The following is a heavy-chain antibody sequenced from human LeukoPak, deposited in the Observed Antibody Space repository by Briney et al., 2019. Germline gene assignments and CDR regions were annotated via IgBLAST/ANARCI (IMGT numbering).Heavy chain of an antibody. CDR1: GGSISSGDYY. V-gene: IGHV4-30-4*02. CDR2: IHYSGST. Sequence: SETLSLTCTVSGGSISSGDYYWSWIRQPPGKGLEWIGYIHYSGSTYYNPSLKSRVTISVNTSKNQFSLKLSSVTAADTAVYYCARLLNYYGSGSYFDYWGQGTLVTVSS. J-gene: IGHJ4*02. CDR3: ARLLNYYGSGSYFDY. D-gene: IGHD3-10*01.